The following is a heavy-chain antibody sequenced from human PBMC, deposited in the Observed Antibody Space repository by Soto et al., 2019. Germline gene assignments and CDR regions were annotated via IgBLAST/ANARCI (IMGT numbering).Heavy chain of an antibody. CDR3: AAEALAAERYYYYGMDV. CDR1: GFTFTSSA. V-gene: IGHV1-58*02. CDR2: IVVGSGNT. Sequence: ASVKVSCKASGFTFTSSAMQWVRQARGQRFEWIGWIVVGSGNTNYAQKFQERVTITRDMSTGTAYMELSSLRSEDTAVYYCAAEALAAERYYYYGMDVWGQGTTVTVSS. J-gene: IGHJ6*02. D-gene: IGHD6-13*01.